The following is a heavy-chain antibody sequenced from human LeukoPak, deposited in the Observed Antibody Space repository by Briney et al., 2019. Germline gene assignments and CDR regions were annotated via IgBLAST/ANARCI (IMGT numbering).Heavy chain of an antibody. CDR2: ITNDGSST. Sequence: GGSLRLSCAASGFTFSGSWMHWVRQAPGKGLVWVSRITNDGSSTTYADFVKGRFTISRDNAENSLYLQMNSLRVEDTAFYYCARDLAYSRLDYWGQGMLVTVSS. D-gene: IGHD5-18*01. CDR1: GFTFSGSW. J-gene: IGHJ4*02. CDR3: ARDLAYSRLDY. V-gene: IGHV3-74*01.